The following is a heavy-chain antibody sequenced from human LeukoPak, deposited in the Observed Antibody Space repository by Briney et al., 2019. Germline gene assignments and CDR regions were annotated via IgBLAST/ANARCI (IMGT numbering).Heavy chain of an antibody. CDR2: INPNSGGT. CDR1: GYTFTGYY. CDR3: ARGLHYDILTGYPGH. Sequence: ASVKVSCKASGYTFTGYYMHWVRQAPGQGLEWMGWINPNSGGTNYAQKFQGRVTMTRDTSISTAYMELSRLRSDDTAAYYCARGLHYDILTGYPGHWGQGTLVTVSS. V-gene: IGHV1-2*02. D-gene: IGHD3-9*01. J-gene: IGHJ4*02.